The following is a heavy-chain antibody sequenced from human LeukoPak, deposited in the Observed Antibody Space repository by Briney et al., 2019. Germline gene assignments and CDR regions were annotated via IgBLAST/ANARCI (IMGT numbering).Heavy chain of an antibody. CDR1: GFTFSSYG. Sequence: GGSLRLSCAASGFTFSSYGMHWVRQAPGKGLEWVAVIPYDGSNKYYADSVKGRFTISRDNSKNTLYLQMNSLRAEDTAVYYCAKALLSSGWSYFDYWGQGTLVTVSS. CDR2: IPYDGSNK. J-gene: IGHJ4*02. D-gene: IGHD6-19*01. V-gene: IGHV3-30*18. CDR3: AKALLSSGWSYFDY.